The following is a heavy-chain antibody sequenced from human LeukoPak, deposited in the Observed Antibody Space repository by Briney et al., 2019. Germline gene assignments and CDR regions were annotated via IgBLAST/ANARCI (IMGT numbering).Heavy chain of an antibody. D-gene: IGHD3-3*01. J-gene: IGHJ4*02. CDR3: AVTYYDFWSGYYAAGDYFDY. CDR2: IYHSGST. V-gene: IGHV4-38-2*01. CDR1: GYSISSGYY. Sequence: SETLSLTCAVSGYSISSGYYWGWIRQPPGKGLEWIGSIYHSGSTYYNPSLKSRVTISVDTSKNKFSLKLSSVTAADTAVYYCAVTYYDFWSGYYAAGDYFDYWGQGTLVTVSS.